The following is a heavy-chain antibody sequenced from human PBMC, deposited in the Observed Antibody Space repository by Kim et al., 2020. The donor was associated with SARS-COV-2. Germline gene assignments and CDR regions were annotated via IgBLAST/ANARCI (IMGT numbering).Heavy chain of an antibody. Sequence: GGSLRLSCAASGFTFSSYEMNWVRQAPGKGLEWVSYISSSGSTIYYADSVKGRFTISRDNAKNSLYLQMNSLRAEDTAVYYCARDSIGGSYSYYYYGMDVWGQETTVTVSS. CDR2: ISSSGSTI. J-gene: IGHJ6*02. CDR1: GFTFSSYE. D-gene: IGHD1-26*01. V-gene: IGHV3-48*03. CDR3: ARDSIGGSYSYYYYGMDV.